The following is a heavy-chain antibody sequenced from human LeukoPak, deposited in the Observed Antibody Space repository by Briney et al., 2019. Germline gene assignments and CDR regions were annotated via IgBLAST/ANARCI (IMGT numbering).Heavy chain of an antibody. V-gene: IGHV1-18*01. CDR1: GYTFTSYG. D-gene: IGHD6-19*01. J-gene: IGHJ3*02. Sequence: ASVKVSCKASGYTFTSYGISWVRQAPGQGLEWMGWISAYNGNTNYAQKLQGRVTMTTDTSTSTAYMELSSLRSEDTAVYYCATDLLIAVAGIHRWAFDIWGQGTMVTVSS. CDR2: ISAYNGNT. CDR3: ATDLLIAVAGIHRWAFDI.